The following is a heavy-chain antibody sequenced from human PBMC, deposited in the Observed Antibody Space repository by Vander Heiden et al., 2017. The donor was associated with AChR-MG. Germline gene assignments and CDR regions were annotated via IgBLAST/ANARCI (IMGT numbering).Heavy chain of an antibody. CDR1: GGTFSSYT. J-gene: IGHJ6*02. V-gene: IGHV1-69*02. CDR3: ARGGPMVRGVNDYYYGMDV. Sequence: QVQLVQSGAEVKKPGSSVKVSCKASGGTFSSYTISWVRQAPGQGLEWMGRIIPILGIANYAQKFQGRVTITADKSTSTAYMELSSLRSEDTAVYYCARGGPMVRGVNDYYYGMDVWGQGTTVTVSS. D-gene: IGHD3-10*01. CDR2: IIPILGIA.